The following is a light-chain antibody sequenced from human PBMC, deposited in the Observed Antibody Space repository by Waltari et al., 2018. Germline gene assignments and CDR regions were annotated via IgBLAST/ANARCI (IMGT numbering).Light chain of an antibody. CDR3: QQYDNVPRT. Sequence: DIQMTQSPSSLSASVGDRVTITCQASQYITNYLNWYQQKPGKAPKLLIYDASSLETGVPSRFSGSGSGTDFTFTISNLQPEDIATYYCQQYDNVPRTFGQGTKLEI. CDR1: QYITNY. CDR2: DAS. J-gene: IGKJ2*01. V-gene: IGKV1-33*01.